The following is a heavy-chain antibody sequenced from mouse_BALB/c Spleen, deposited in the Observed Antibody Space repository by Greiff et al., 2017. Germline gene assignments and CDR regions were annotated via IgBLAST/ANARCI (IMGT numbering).Heavy chain of an antibody. J-gene: IGHJ4*01. Sequence: EVHLVESGGGLVKPGGSLKLSCAASGFTFSSYAMSWVRQSPEKRLEWVAEISSGGSYTYYPDTVTGRFTISRDNAKNTLYLEMSSLRSEDTAMYYCARDGGPYDYGGAMDYWGQGTSVTVSS. D-gene: IGHD2-4*01. CDR3: ARDGGPYDYGGAMDY. CDR2: ISSGGSYT. V-gene: IGHV5-9-4*01. CDR1: GFTFSSYA.